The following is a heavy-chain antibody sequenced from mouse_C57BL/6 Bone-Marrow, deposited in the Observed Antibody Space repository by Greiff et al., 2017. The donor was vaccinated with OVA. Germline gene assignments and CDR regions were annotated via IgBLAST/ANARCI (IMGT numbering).Heavy chain of an antibody. CDR3: ASWGLLSPSFDV. V-gene: IGHV1-55*01. Sequence: VQLQQSGAELVKPGASVKMSCKASGYTFTSYWITWVKQRPGQGLEWIGDIYPGSGSTNYNEKFKSKATLTVDTSSSTAYMQLSSLTSEDSAVYYCASWGLLSPSFDVWGTGTAVTVSS. J-gene: IGHJ1*03. CDR2: IYPGSGST. CDR1: GYTFTSYW. D-gene: IGHD2-1*01.